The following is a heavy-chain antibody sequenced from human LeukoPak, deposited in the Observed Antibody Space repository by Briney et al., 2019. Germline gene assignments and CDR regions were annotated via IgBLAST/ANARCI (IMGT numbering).Heavy chain of an antibody. Sequence: SETLSLTCTVSGGSISSYYWSWIRQPPGKGLEWIGYIYYSGSTNYNPSLKSRVTISVDTSKNQFSLKLSSVTAADTAVYYCARGVDAYGIDYWGQGTLVTVSS. CDR2: IYYSGST. D-gene: IGHD2-15*01. J-gene: IGHJ4*02. V-gene: IGHV4-59*01. CDR3: ARGVDAYGIDY. CDR1: GGSISSYY.